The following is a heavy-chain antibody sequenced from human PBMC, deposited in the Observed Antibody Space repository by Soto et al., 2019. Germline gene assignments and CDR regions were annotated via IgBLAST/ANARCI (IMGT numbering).Heavy chain of an antibody. CDR1: GFSLSTSGKC. CDR2: IDWDDNK. J-gene: IGHJ4*02. V-gene: IGHV2-70*01. CDR3: ARTENARNGSYYFDY. D-gene: IGHD1-26*01. Sequence: SGPTLVNHTQTLTLTCTFSGFSLSTSGKCVSWIRQPPGKALEWLALIDWDDNKYYSTSLKTRLTISKDTSKNQVVLTMTKMDPVDTATYYCARTENARNGSYYFDYWGQGTLVTVSS.